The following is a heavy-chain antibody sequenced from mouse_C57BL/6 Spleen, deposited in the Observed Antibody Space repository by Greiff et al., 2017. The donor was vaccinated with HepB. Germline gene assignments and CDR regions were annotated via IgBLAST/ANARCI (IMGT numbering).Heavy chain of an antibody. Sequence: DVMLVESGGGLVQPGGSMKLSCAASGFTFRDAWMDWVRQSPEKGLEWVAEIRNKANNHATYYAESLKGRFTISKDDSKSSVYLQMNSLRAEDTGIYYCTSLTDYYAMDYWGQGTSVTVSS. J-gene: IGHJ4*01. V-gene: IGHV6-6*01. CDR3: TSLTDYYAMDY. CDR1: GFTFRDAW. CDR2: IRNKANNHAT. D-gene: IGHD4-1*01.